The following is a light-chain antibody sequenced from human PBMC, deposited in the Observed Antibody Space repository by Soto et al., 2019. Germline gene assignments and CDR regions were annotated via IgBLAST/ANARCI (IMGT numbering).Light chain of an antibody. CDR1: PGVSNT. V-gene: IGKV3-15*01. CDR2: GAS. Sequence: EIVMTQSPATVSLSPGERATLSCRASPGVSNTFAWYQQRPGQAPRLLIYGASIRAPGIPARFSGGGSGTEFTLTITSLQSEAFAVYYCQQYENWPSTFGQGTTLEIK. CDR3: QQYENWPST. J-gene: IGKJ2*01.